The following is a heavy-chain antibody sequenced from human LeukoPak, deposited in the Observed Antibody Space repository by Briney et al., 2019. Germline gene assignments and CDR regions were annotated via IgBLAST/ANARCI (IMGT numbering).Heavy chain of an antibody. CDR1: GDSISTYY. J-gene: IGHJ6*03. Sequence: TLFLTCTVSGDSISTYYWSWIRQPAGKGLEWIGRVSTSGSTYQNPSLKSRVAMSVDTSKNQFSLKLSFVTAADTAVYYCAKMGSGSYLTYYYYMDVWGKGTAVTVS. D-gene: IGHD1-26*01. CDR3: AKMGSGSYLTYYYYMDV. CDR2: VSTSGST. V-gene: IGHV4-4*07.